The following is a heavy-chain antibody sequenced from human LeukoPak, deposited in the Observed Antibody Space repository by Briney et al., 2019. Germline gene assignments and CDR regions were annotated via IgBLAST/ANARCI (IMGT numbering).Heavy chain of an antibody. CDR3: AREVVVPAAKYDY. CDR1: GFTFSSYE. V-gene: IGHV3-48*03. D-gene: IGHD2-2*01. J-gene: IGHJ4*02. Sequence: GGSLRLSCAASGFTFSSYEMNWVRQAPGKGLEWVSYISSSGSTIYYADSVKGRFTISRDNAENSLYLQMNSPRAEDTAVYYCAREVVVPAAKYDYWGQGTLVTVSS. CDR2: ISSSGSTI.